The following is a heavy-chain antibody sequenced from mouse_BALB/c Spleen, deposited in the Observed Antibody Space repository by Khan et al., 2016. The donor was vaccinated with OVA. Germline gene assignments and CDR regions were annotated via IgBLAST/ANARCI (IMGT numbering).Heavy chain of an antibody. V-gene: IGHV1S137*01. J-gene: IGHJ3*01. Sequence: QVQLQQSGAELARPGVAVKISCKGSGYTFTDFAMHWVKRGHTKSLEWIGVISTYYGDADYNQKFKDKASMTVDKFSSTAYMELARLTSEDSAIYYCGRGGRFAYWGQGTLVTVSA. CDR2: ISTYYGDA. CDR1: GYTFTDFA. CDR3: GRGGRFAY. D-gene: IGHD1-1*02.